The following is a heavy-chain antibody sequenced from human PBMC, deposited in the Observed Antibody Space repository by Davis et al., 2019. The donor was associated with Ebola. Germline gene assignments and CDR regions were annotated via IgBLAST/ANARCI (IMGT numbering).Heavy chain of an antibody. J-gene: IGHJ4*02. Sequence: PGGSLRLSCKGSGYSFTNYWIGWVRQMPGKGLEWMGIIYLDDSDIRYSPSFQGQVTISADKSISTAYLQWSSLKASDTAMYYCARGTDGYNPGGYFDSWGQGTLVTVSS. CDR3: ARGTDGYNPGGYFDS. V-gene: IGHV5-51*01. D-gene: IGHD5-24*01. CDR2: IYLDDSDI. CDR1: GYSFTNYW.